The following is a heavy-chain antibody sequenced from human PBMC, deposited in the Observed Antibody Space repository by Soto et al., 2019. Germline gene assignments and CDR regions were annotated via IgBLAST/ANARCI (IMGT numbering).Heavy chain of an antibody. V-gene: IGHV3-23*01. CDR2: ISGSGGST. CDR1: GFTFSSYA. CDR3: AKVRAQYQRLHLPDAFDI. Sequence: GGSLRLSCAASGFTFSSYAMSWVRQAPGKGLEWVSAISGSGGSTYYADSVKGRFTISRDNSKNTLYLQMNSLRAEDTAVYYCAKVRAQYQRLHLPDAFDIWGQGTMVTVSS. J-gene: IGHJ3*02. D-gene: IGHD6-25*01.